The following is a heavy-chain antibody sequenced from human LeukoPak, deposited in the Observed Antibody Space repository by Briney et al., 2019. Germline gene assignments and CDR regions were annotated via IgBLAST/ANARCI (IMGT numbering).Heavy chain of an antibody. V-gene: IGHV4-34*01. J-gene: IGHJ6*04. CDR1: GGSFSDYY. CDR3: ARPQQYYYGMDV. Sequence: SETLSLTCAVYGGSFSDYYWSWIRQPPGKGLEWIGEINHSGSTNYNPSLKSRVTISVDASKNQLSLKLSSVTAADTAVYYCARPQQYYYGMDVWGKGTTVTVSS. CDR2: INHSGST.